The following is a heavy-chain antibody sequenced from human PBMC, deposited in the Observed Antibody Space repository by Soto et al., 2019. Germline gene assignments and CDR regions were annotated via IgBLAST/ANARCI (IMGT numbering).Heavy chain of an antibody. CDR1: GYTFSGYY. CDR3: ARSPLTHSMFFDY. D-gene: IGHD2-21*02. V-gene: IGHV1-2*02. CDR2: INPNSGGT. J-gene: IGHJ4*02. Sequence: QVPLVQSGAEVKQPGASVKVSCKASGYTFSGYYIQWVRQAPGQGLEWLGWINPNSGGTNYAQKFQGRVTMTRDTSISTAYMVLSSLRSDDTAVFYCARSPLTHSMFFDYWGQGTLVTVSS.